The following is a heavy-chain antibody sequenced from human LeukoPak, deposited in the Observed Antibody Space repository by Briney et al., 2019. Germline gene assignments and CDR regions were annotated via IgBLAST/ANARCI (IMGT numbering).Heavy chain of an antibody. CDR2: IYHSGST. Sequence: SETLSLTCTVSGYSISSGYYWDWIRQPSGKGLEWIGSIYHSGSTYYNPSLKSRVTISVDTSKNQFSLKLSSVTAADTAVYYCSRDPPAGTSPYWGQGTLVTVSS. CDR3: SRDPPAGTSPY. CDR1: GYSISSGYY. D-gene: IGHD1-7*01. V-gene: IGHV4-38-2*02. J-gene: IGHJ4*02.